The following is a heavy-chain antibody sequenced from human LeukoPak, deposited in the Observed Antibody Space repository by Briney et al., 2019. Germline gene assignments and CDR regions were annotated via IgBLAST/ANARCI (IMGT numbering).Heavy chain of an antibody. CDR3: ARGITAFGVPGATYYFDY. Sequence: GGSLRLSCAASGFTFSNFAMNWVRQTPGKGLEWVSVISGSGSTYYADSVRGRFTVSRDNSKHTMSLQMNTLRAEDTAVYYCARGITAFGVPGATYYFDYWGQGTLVTVSS. D-gene: IGHD3-3*01. CDR1: GFTFSNFA. J-gene: IGHJ4*02. CDR2: ISGSGST. V-gene: IGHV3-23*01.